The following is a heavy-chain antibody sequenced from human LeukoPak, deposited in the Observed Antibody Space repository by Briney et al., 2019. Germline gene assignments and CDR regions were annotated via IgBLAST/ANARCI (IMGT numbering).Heavy chain of an antibody. V-gene: IGHV4-38-2*02. D-gene: IGHD1-26*01. CDR3: ARVGKYSGSYLDY. Sequence: SETLSLTCTVSGYSISSGYYWGWIRQPPGKGLEWIGSIYHSGSTYYNPSLKSRVTISVDTSGNQFSLKLSSVTAADTAVYYCARVGKYSGSYLDYWGQGTLVTVSS. J-gene: IGHJ4*02. CDR2: IYHSGST. CDR1: GYSISSGYY.